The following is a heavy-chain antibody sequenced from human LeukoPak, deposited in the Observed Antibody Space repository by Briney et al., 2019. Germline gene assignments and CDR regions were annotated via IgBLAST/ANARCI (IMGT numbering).Heavy chain of an antibody. CDR1: GGSISSSSYY. D-gene: IGHD6-19*01. Sequence: SETLSLTCTVSGGSISSSSYYWGWIRQPPGKGLEWIGSIYYSGSTYYNPSLKSRVTISVDTSKNQFSLKLSSVTAADTAVYYCARHPVAGPIHFDYWGQGTLVTVSS. V-gene: IGHV4-39*01. CDR3: ARHPVAGPIHFDY. J-gene: IGHJ4*02. CDR2: IYYSGST.